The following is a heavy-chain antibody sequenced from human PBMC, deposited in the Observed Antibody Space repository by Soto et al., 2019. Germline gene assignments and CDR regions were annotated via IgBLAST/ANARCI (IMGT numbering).Heavy chain of an antibody. D-gene: IGHD5-18*01. J-gene: IGHJ4*02. CDR1: GFSFSSYG. CDR2: IYYDGSNK. V-gene: IGHV3-33*01. CDR3: ARDEYPGAYSSGYYFDN. Sequence: GGSLRLSCAASGFSFSSYGMHWVRQGPGKGLEWVALIYYDGSNKYYADSVKGRFTISRDNSKNTLYLQMNSLRAEDTAGYYCARDEYPGAYSSGYYFDNWGQGTLVTVSS.